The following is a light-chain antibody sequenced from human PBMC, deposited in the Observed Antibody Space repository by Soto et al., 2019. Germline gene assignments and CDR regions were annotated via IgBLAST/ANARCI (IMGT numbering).Light chain of an antibody. CDR1: QSVSSN. CDR3: QQYNSWPPLT. V-gene: IGKV3D-15*01. Sequence: EIVMTQSPATLSVSPGERATLCCRASQSVSSNLAWYQQKPGQAPRLLIYGASTRATGIPARFSGSGAGTEFTLTISSLQSEDFAVYYCQQYNSWPPLTFGGGTKVEIK. J-gene: IGKJ4*01. CDR2: GAS.